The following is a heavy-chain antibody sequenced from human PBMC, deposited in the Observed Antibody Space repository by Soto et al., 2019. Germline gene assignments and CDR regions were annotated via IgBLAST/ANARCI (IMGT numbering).Heavy chain of an antibody. CDR3: ARGAISIAAADSFDR. D-gene: IGHD6-6*01. J-gene: IGHJ4*02. CDR2: IKHDGSNK. CDR1: GFTFSSYG. Sequence: GGSLRLSCAASGFTFSSYGMSWVRQAPGKGLEWVAKIKHDGSNKYYVDSVKGRFTISRDNSKNTLYLQMNSLRAEDTAVYYFARGAISIAAADSFDRWGQGTLVTVSS. V-gene: IGHV3-7*01.